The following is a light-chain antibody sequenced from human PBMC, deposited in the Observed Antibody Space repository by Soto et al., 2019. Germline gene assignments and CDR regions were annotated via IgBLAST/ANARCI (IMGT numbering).Light chain of an antibody. CDR2: GVS. Sequence: EIVLTQSPGTLSLSPGERATLSCRASQSVSSNLAWYQQKPGQAPRLLTYGVSTRATGIPARFSGSGSGTDFTLTISSLQPEDFATYYCQQSYSTPWTFGQGTKVEI. CDR1: QSVSSN. J-gene: IGKJ1*01. CDR3: QQSYSTPWT. V-gene: IGKV3-15*01.